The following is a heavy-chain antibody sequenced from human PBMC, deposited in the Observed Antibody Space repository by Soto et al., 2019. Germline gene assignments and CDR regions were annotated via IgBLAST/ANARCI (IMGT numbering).Heavy chain of an antibody. D-gene: IGHD2-15*01. CDR3: ARRPPNCSGGSCYPQALDY. CDR1: GYTFTSYA. Sequence: ASVKVSCKASGYTFTSYAMHWVRQAPGQRLEWMGWINAGNGNTKYSQKFQGRVTITRDTSAGTAYMELSSLRSEDTAVYYCARRPPNCSGGSCYPQALDYWGQGTLVTVSS. V-gene: IGHV1-3*01. CDR2: INAGNGNT. J-gene: IGHJ4*02.